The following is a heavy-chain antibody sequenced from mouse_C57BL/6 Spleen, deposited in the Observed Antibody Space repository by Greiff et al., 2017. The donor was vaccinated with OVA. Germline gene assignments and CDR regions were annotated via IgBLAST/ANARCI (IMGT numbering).Heavy chain of an antibody. CDR3: ARDYGRGAMDY. J-gene: IGHJ4*01. CDR2: IYPGSGST. Sequence: QVQLKESGAELVKPGASVKMSCKASGYTFTSYWITWVKQRPGQGLEWIGDIYPGSGSTNYNEKFKSKATLTVDTSSSTAYMQLSSLTSEDSAVYYCARDYGRGAMDYWGQGTSVTVAS. D-gene: IGHD1-1*01. CDR1: GYTFTSYW. V-gene: IGHV1-55*01.